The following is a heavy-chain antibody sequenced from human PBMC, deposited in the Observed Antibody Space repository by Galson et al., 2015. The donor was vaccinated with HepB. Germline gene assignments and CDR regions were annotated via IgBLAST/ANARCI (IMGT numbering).Heavy chain of an antibody. CDR3: ARDKPGYSSGWYRWDGAFDI. CDR1: GFTFSSYA. V-gene: IGHV3-30*04. Sequence: SLRLSCAASGFTFSSYAMHWVRQAPGKGLEWVAVISYDGSNKYYADSVKGRFTISRDNSKNTLYLQMNGLRAEDTAVYYCARDKPGYSSGWYRWDGAFDIWGQGTMVTVSS. D-gene: IGHD6-19*01. CDR2: ISYDGSNK. J-gene: IGHJ3*02.